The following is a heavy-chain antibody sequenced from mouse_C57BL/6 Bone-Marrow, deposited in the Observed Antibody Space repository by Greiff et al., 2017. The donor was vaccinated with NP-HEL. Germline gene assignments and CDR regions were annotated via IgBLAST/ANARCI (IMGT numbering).Heavy chain of an antibody. CDR2: IDPENGDT. D-gene: IGHD2-10*02. Sequence: VQLQQSGAELVRPGASVKLSCTASGFNIKDDYMHWVKQRPEQGLEWIGWIDPENGDTESASKFQGKATITADTSSNTAYLQLSSLTSEDTAVYYCTTGGYGNDDYWGQGTTLTVSS. CDR1: GFNIKDDY. CDR3: TTGGYGNDDY. V-gene: IGHV14-4*01. J-gene: IGHJ2*01.